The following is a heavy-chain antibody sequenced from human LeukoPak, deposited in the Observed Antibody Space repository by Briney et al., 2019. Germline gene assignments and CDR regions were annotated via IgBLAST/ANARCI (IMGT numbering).Heavy chain of an antibody. D-gene: IGHD6-13*01. CDR3: ARDEGGSSRGAFDI. CDR1: GFTFSSYE. J-gene: IGHJ3*02. Sequence: GGSLRLSCAASGFTFSSYEMNWVRQAPGKGLEWVSYISSSGSTIYYADSVKGRFTISRDNAKNSLYLQMNSLRAEDTAVYYCARDEGGSSRGAFDIWGQGTMVTVSS. CDR2: ISSSGSTI. V-gene: IGHV3-48*03.